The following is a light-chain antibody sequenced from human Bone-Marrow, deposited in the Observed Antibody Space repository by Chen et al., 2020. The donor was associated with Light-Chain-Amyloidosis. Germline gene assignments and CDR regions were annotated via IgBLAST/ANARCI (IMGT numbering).Light chain of an antibody. CDR1: RSNIGINH. V-gene: IGLV1-47*01. J-gene: IGLJ3*02. Sequence: QSVLTQPPSASGTPGQRITISCSGSRSNIGINHVYWYQQLPGTAPKLFMYRSDQRPSGVPYRCAGSKSGGSASLAISGLRSEDEADYYWAAWDDRLNGWVFGGGTKLTVL. CDR2: RSD. CDR3: AAWDDRLNGWV.